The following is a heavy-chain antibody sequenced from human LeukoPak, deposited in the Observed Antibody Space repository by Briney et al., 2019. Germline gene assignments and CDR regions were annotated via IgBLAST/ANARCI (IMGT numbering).Heavy chain of an antibody. CDR1: GFTFSNYG. CDR2: ISYDGSSK. V-gene: IGHV3-30*18. J-gene: IGHJ4*02. CDR3: AKSYTYSGYGYFDY. D-gene: IGHD5-12*01. Sequence: GGSLRLSCAASGFTFSNYGMHWVRQAPGKGLEWVAVISYDGSSKYYADSVKGRFTISRDNSKNTLYLQMNSLRAEDTAVYYCAKSYTYSGYGYFDYWGQGTLVTVPS.